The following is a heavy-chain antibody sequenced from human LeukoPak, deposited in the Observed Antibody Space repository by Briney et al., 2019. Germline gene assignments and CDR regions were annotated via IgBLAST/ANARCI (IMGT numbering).Heavy chain of an antibody. CDR3: ALIPIVVVTAAMQDLDR. CDR1: GFTFSSYA. CDR2: ISGSGGST. Sequence: PGGSLRLSCAASGFTFSSYAITWIRQTPGRGLEWVSSISGSGGSTYYADSVEGRFTISRDNSKNTVFLQMNSLRADDSALYYCALIPIVVVTAAMQDLDRWGQGTLVTVSS. V-gene: IGHV3-23*01. D-gene: IGHD2-2*01. J-gene: IGHJ5*02.